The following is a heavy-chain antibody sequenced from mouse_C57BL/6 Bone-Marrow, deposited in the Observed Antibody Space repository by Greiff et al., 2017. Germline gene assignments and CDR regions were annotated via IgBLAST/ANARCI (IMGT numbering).Heavy chain of an antibody. J-gene: IGHJ2*01. CDR2: INPNSGST. CDR3: ARWGSLFGY. CDR1: GYTFTSYW. Sequence: QVQLQQPGAELVKPGASVKLSCKASGYTFTSYWMHWVKQRPGQGLEWIGMINPNSGSTKYNEKFKSKATLTVDKSYSTAYMQLSSLTSEDSAVYYCARWGSLFGYWGQGTTLTVSS. V-gene: IGHV1-64*01.